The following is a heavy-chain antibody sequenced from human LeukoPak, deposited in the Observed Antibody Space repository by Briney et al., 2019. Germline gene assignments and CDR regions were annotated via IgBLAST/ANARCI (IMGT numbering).Heavy chain of an antibody. CDR2: IYYSGST. V-gene: IGHV4-59*01. D-gene: IGHD2-15*01. CDR1: GGSIRTYY. CDR3: ARELGYCSGGSCYDY. J-gene: IGHJ4*02. Sequence: PSETLSLTCAVSGGSIRTYYWSWIRQPPGKGLEWIGYIYYSGSTNYNPSLKSRVTTSVDTSKNQFSLKLSSVTAADTAVYYCARELGYCSGGSCYDYWGQGTLVTVSS.